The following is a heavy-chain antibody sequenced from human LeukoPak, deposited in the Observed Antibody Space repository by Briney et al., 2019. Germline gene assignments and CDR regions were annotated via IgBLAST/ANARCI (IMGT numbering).Heavy chain of an antibody. V-gene: IGHV1-2*02. Sequence: ASVKVPCKASGYTFTGYYMHWVRQAPGQGLEWMGWINPNSGGTNYAQKFQGRVTMTRDTSISTAYMELSRLRSDDAAVYYCAREENSSGYSGYFDYWGQGTLVTVSS. CDR2: INPNSGGT. D-gene: IGHD3-22*01. CDR3: AREENSSGYSGYFDY. J-gene: IGHJ4*02. CDR1: GYTFTGYY.